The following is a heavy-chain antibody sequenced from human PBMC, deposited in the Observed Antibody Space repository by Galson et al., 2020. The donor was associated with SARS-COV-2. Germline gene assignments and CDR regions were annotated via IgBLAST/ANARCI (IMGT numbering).Heavy chain of an antibody. CDR2: IVVGSGNT. Sequence: SVKVSCKASGFTFTSSAMQWVRQARGQRLEWIGWIVVGSGNTNYAQKFQERVTITRDMSTSTAYMELSSLRSEDTAVYYCAAPYCSSTSCRDAFDIWGQGTMVTVSS. V-gene: IGHV1-58*02. CDR1: GFTFTSSA. J-gene: IGHJ3*02. CDR3: AAPYCSSTSCRDAFDI. D-gene: IGHD2-2*01.